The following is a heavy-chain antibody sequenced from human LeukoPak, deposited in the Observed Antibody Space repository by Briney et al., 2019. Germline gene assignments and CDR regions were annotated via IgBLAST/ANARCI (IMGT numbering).Heavy chain of an antibody. V-gene: IGHV3-23*01. Sequence: GGSLRLSCAASGFTFRTHALGWVRQAPGRGLEWVSAVRGSGDTTFYAAPVKGRFTISRDNSKDTLYLQRIGLRAEDTAVYYCARLSSLSAGSFCWGRGTLVTVSS. D-gene: IGHD6-13*01. CDR1: GFTFRTHA. CDR3: ARLSSLSAGSFC. J-gene: IGHJ4*02. CDR2: VRGSGDTT.